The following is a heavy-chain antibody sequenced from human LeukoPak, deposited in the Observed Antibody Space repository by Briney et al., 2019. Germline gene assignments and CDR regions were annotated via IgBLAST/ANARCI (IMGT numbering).Heavy chain of an antibody. CDR2: IYYSGST. J-gene: IGHJ4*02. D-gene: IGHD1-26*01. V-gene: IGHV4-39*01. Sequence: SETLSLTCTVSGGSISSSSYYWGWIRQPPGKGLEWIGSIYYSGSTYYNPSLKSRVTISVDTSKNQFSLKLSSVTAADTAVYYCARQGSIVGATQRSDYWGQGTLVTVSS. CDR1: GGSISSSSYY. CDR3: ARQGSIVGATQRSDY.